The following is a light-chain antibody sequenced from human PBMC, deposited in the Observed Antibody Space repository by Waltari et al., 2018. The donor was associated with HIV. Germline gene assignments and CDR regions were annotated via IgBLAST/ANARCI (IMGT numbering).Light chain of an antibody. CDR3: QQYGSSPIT. Sequence: EVVLTQSPGTLSLSPGERATFSCRASQSVSASYLACYQQKPGQAPRLLMYGASNRAPGTPDRFSGSGSGSGTDFTLTISRLEPEYFAIYHCQQYGSSPITFGGGTKLEIK. CDR1: QSVSASY. J-gene: IGKJ4*01. V-gene: IGKV3-20*01. CDR2: GAS.